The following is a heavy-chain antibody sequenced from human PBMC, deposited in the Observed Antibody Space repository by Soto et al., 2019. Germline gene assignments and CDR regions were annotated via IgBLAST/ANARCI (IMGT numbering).Heavy chain of an antibody. D-gene: IGHD3-3*01. CDR3: ATIAPTSTITIFGVVNKYYYYGMDV. CDR1: GYTLTELS. V-gene: IGHV1-24*01. Sequence: ASVKVSCKVSGYTLTELSMHWVRQAPGKGLEWMGGFDPEDGETIYAQKFQGRVTMTEDTSTDTAYMELSSLRSEDTAVYYCATIAPTSTITIFGVVNKYYYYGMDVWGQGTTVTVSS. J-gene: IGHJ6*02. CDR2: FDPEDGET.